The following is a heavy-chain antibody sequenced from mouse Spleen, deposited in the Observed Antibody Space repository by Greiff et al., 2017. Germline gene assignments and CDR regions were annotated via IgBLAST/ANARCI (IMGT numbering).Heavy chain of an antibody. D-gene: IGHD2-1*01. V-gene: IGHV5-9*04. CDR3: ARAPGNYRFDY. CDR1: GFTFSSYA. J-gene: IGHJ2*01. CDR2: ISSGGGNT. Sequence: EVKLMESGGGLVKLGGSLKLSCAASGFTFSSYAMSWVRQTPEKRLEWVATISSGGGNTYYPDSVKGRFTISRDNAKNTLYLQMSSLKSEDTAMYYCARAPGNYRFDYWGQGTTLTVSS.